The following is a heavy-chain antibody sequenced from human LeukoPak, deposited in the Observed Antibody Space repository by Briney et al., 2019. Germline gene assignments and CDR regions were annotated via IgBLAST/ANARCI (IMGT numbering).Heavy chain of an antibody. Sequence: SVKVSCKASGGTXSDYVISGVRQAPGQGLNWMGGISPLLGASKHTQNFHDRVTITADESTTTAYMELSDLRSADTAVYYCATYDVLTGFEYWGQGTLVTVSS. V-gene: IGHV1-69*13. CDR3: ATYDVLTGFEY. CDR1: GGTXSDYV. J-gene: IGHJ4*02. D-gene: IGHD3-9*01. CDR2: ISPLLGAS.